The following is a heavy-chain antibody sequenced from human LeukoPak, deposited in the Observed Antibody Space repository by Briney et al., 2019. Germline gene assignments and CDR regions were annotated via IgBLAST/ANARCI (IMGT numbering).Heavy chain of an antibody. CDR1: GGSFSGYY. Sequence: SETLYLTCAVYGGSFSGYYWSWIRQPPGKGLEWIGEINHSGSTNYNPSLKSRVTISVDTSMNQFSLKLSSVTAADTAVYYCARRFGSSGYYYRDAFDIWGQGTMVTVSS. J-gene: IGHJ3*02. V-gene: IGHV4-34*01. D-gene: IGHD3-22*01. CDR3: ARRFGSSGYYYRDAFDI. CDR2: INHSGST.